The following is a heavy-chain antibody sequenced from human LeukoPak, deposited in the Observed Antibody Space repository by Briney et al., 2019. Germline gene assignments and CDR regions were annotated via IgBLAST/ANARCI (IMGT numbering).Heavy chain of an antibody. D-gene: IGHD4-23*01. Sequence: GGSLRLSCAASGFTFSSYSMNWVRQAPGKGLEWVSSISSSSSYIYYADSVKGRFTISRDNAKNSLYLQMNSLRAEDTAVYYCARCYGGNFHDAFDIWGQGTMVTVSS. V-gene: IGHV3-21*01. CDR3: ARCYGGNFHDAFDI. J-gene: IGHJ3*02. CDR1: GFTFSSYS. CDR2: ISSSSSYI.